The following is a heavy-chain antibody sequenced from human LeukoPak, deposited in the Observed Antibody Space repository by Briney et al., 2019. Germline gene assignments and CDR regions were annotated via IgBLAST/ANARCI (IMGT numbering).Heavy chain of an antibody. CDR1: GFTFSSYA. D-gene: IGHD6-13*01. V-gene: IGHV3-30-3*01. J-gene: IGHJ4*02. Sequence: GGSLRLSCAASGFTFSSYAMHWVRQAPGKGLEWVAVISYDGSNKYYADSVKGRFTISRDNSKNTLYLQMNSLRAEDTAVYYCAREPSIAAAHTIDYWGQGTLVTVSS. CDR3: AREPSIAAAHTIDY. CDR2: ISYDGSNK.